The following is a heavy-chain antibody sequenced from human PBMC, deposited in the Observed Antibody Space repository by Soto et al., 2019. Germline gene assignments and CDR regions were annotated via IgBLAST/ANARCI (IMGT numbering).Heavy chain of an antibody. V-gene: IGHV4-34*01. Sequence: QVQLQQWGAGLLKPSETLSLTCAVYGGSFSGYYWSWIRQPPGKGLEWIGEINHSGSTNYNPSLKSRVTISVDTSKNQFSLKLSSVTATDTAVYYCARGLLEGAPIDYWGQGTLVTVSS. J-gene: IGHJ4*02. CDR1: GGSFSGYY. CDR2: INHSGST. D-gene: IGHD1-26*01. CDR3: ARGLLEGAPIDY.